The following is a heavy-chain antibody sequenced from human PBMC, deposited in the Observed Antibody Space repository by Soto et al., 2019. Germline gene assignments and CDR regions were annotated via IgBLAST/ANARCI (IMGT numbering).Heavy chain of an antibody. Sequence: GGSLRLSCAASGFTFSTDAMSWVRQAPGNGLEWVSAISGSGGSTYSADSVNGRFTISRDNSINMLYLQMNSLTTEDTAVYYCAHPRGYGVFDAYDFWCQGAMVTVSS. CDR1: GFTFSTDA. CDR3: AHPRGYGVFDAYDF. V-gene: IGHV3-23*01. CDR2: ISGSGGST. D-gene: IGHD4-17*01. J-gene: IGHJ3*01.